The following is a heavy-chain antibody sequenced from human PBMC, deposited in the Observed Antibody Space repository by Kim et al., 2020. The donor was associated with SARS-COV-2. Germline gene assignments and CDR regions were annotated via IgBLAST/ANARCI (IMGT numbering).Heavy chain of an antibody. Sequence: DGSNKYYADSVKGRFTISRDNSKNTLYLQMNSLRAEDTAVYYCARGIPDYWGQGTLVTVSS. CDR3: ARGIPDY. V-gene: IGHV3-30-3*01. CDR2: DGSNK. J-gene: IGHJ4*02.